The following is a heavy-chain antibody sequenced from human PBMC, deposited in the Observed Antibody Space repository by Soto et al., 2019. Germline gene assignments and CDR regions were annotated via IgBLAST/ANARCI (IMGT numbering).Heavy chain of an antibody. D-gene: IGHD3-10*01. V-gene: IGHV3-30-3*01. CDR2: ISYDGSNK. CDR3: ARGGVRGVIPNYYYGMDV. CDR1: GFTFSSYA. J-gene: IGHJ6*02. Sequence: VGSLRLSCAASGFTFSSYAMHWVRQAPGKGLEWVAVISYDGSNKYYADSVKGRFTISRDNSKNTLYLQMNSLRAEDTAVYYCARGGVRGVIPNYYYGMDVWGQGTTVTVSS.